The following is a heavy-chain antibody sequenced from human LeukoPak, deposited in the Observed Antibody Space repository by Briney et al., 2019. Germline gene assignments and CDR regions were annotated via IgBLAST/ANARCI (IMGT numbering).Heavy chain of an antibody. V-gene: IGHV4-61*02. J-gene: IGHJ4*02. CDR2: IYPSGST. CDR1: GGSISSGSYY. CDR3: ARGGYCGGDCYFYY. Sequence: SETLSLTCTVSGGSISSGSYYWSWIRQPAGKGLEWIGRIYPSGSTNYNPSLKSRVTISVDTSKNQFSLKLSSVTAADTAVYYCARGGYCGGDCYFYYWGQGTLVTVSS. D-gene: IGHD2-21*02.